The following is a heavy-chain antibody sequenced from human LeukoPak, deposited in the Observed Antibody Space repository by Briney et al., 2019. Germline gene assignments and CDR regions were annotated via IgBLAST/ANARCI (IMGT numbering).Heavy chain of an antibody. CDR1: GYTFTSYD. D-gene: IGHD6-19*01. J-gene: IGHJ6*02. Sequence: ASVKVSCKASGYTFTSYDINWVRQATGQGLEWMGWMNPNSGNTGYAQKFQGRVTMTRNTSISTAYMELSSLRSEDTAVYYCARGLYSSGWYYYYYYGMGVWGQGTTVTVSS. V-gene: IGHV1-8*01. CDR2: MNPNSGNT. CDR3: ARGLYSSGWYYYYYYGMGV.